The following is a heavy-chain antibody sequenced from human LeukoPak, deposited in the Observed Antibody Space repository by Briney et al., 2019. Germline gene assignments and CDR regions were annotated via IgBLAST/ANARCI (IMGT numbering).Heavy chain of an antibody. CDR2: IIPIFGTA. Sequence: SSVKVSCKTSGGTFSSYAISWVRQAPGQGLEWMGGIIPIFGTANYAQKFQGRVTITTEESTSTAYMELSSLRSEDTAVYFCARERHYYDFWSGYYYYMVVWGKGTTVTVSS. V-gene: IGHV1-69*05. J-gene: IGHJ6*03. D-gene: IGHD3-3*01. CDR3: ARERHYYDFWSGYYYYMVV. CDR1: GGTFSSYA.